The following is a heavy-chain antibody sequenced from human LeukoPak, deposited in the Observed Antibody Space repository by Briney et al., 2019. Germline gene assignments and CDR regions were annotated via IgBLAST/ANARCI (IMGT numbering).Heavy chain of an antibody. J-gene: IGHJ6*02. CDR1: GFTFSSYD. CDR2: IGTAGDT. V-gene: IGHV3-13*04. CDR3: ARAINYGSGSYYLPGYYYGMDV. D-gene: IGHD3-10*01. Sequence: GGSLRLSCAASGFTFSSYDMHWVRQATGKGLEWVSGIGTAGDTYYPGSVKGRFTISRENAKNSLYLQMNSLRAEDTAVYYCARAINYGSGSYYLPGYYYGMDVWGQGTTVTVSS.